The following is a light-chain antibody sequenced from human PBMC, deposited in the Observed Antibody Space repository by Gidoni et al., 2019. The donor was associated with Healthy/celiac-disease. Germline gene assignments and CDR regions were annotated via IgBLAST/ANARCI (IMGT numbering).Light chain of an antibody. CDR1: SGHTSYA. V-gene: IGLV4-69*01. CDR2: LNSDGRH. CDR3: QTWGTGLPAV. Sequence: HLVLTQSTYASDSLGASVKLTCTLSSGHTSYAIAWHQPQPEKGPRYLMKLNSDGRHSQGDGIPDRFSGSSSGAERYLTISSLQSEDEADYSCQTWGTGLPAVFGGGTKLTVL. J-gene: IGLJ2*01.